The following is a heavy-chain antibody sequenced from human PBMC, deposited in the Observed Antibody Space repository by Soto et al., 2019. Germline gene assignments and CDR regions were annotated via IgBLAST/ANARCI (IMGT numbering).Heavy chain of an antibody. CDR1: GFTFSSYA. CDR3: AKDYYGSGSYLPTYNWFDP. J-gene: IGHJ5*02. CDR2: ISGSGGST. V-gene: IGHV3-23*01. D-gene: IGHD3-10*01. Sequence: EVQLLESGGGLVQPGGSLRLSCAASGFTFSSYAMSWVRQAPGKGLEWVSAISGSGGSTYYADSVKGRFTISRDNSKNTLYLQMNSLRAEDTAVYYCAKDYYGSGSYLPTYNWFDPWGQGTLVTVSS.